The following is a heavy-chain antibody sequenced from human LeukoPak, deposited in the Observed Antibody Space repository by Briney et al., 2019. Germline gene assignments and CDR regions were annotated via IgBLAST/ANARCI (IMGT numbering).Heavy chain of an antibody. CDR2: IRSKANSYAT. CDR3: TSPGTTAYYYCYGMDV. D-gene: IGHD1-1*01. J-gene: IGHJ6*04. V-gene: IGHV3-73*01. Sequence: GGSLKLSCAASGFTFSGSAMHWVRQASGKGLEWVGRIRSKANSYATAYAASVKGRFTISRDDSKNTAYLQMNSLKTEDTAVYYCTSPGTTAYYYCYGMDVWGKGTTVTVSS. CDR1: GFTFSGSA.